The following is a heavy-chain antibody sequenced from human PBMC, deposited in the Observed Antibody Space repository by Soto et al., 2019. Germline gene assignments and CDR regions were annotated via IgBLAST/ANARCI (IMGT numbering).Heavy chain of an antibody. V-gene: IGHV6-1*01. Sequence: SQPFSLTSAISGVSVSSNSAAWNCSRQSPSRGLEWLGRTYYRSKWYNDYAVSVKSRITINPDTSKNQFSLQLNSVTPEDTAVYYCARDAPLFRIAAHPEDYYYGMDVCGQGTTVTVSS. CDR3: ARDAPLFRIAAHPEDYYYGMDV. D-gene: IGHD6-6*01. J-gene: IGHJ6*02. CDR1: GVSVSSNSAA. CDR2: TYYRSKWYN.